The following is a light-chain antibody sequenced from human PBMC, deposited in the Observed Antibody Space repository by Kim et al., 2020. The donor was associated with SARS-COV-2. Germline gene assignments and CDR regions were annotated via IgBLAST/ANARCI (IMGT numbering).Light chain of an antibody. J-gene: IGLJ3*02. CDR3: SSYTSSSSRV. CDR1: SSDVGGYDY. Sequence: GQSITISCAGTSSDVGGYDYVSWYQQHPGKVPNLMIYDVTNRPSGVSNRFSGSKSGNTASLTISGLQAEGEADYYCSSYTSSSSRVFGGGTQLTVL. V-gene: IGLV2-14*04. CDR2: DVT.